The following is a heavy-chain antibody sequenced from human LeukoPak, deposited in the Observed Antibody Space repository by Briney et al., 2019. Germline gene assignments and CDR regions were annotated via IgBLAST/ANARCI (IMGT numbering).Heavy chain of an antibody. Sequence: ASVKVSCKASGYTFTSYYMHWVRQAPGQGLEWMGIINPSGGSTSYAQKFQGRVTMTRDMSTSTVYMELSSLRSEDTAVYYCARDGSSSAQRTFYYYYMDVWGKGTTVTVSS. CDR2: INPSGGST. J-gene: IGHJ6*03. V-gene: IGHV1-46*01. D-gene: IGHD6-13*01. CDR1: GYTFTSYY. CDR3: ARDGSSSAQRTFYYYYMDV.